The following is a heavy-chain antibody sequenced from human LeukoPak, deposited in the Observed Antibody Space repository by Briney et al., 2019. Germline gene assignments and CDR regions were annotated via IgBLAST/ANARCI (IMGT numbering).Heavy chain of an antibody. Sequence: GASVKVSCKASGYTFTSYYMHWVRQAPGQGLEWMGIINPSGGSTSYAQKFQGRVTMTRDTSTSTVYMELSSLRSEDTAVYYCARDNSPGTIFGVVISPPSLGAFDIWGQGTMVTVSS. V-gene: IGHV1-46*01. D-gene: IGHD3-3*01. CDR1: GYTFTSYY. CDR2: INPSGGST. J-gene: IGHJ3*02. CDR3: ARDNSPGTIFGVVISPPSLGAFDI.